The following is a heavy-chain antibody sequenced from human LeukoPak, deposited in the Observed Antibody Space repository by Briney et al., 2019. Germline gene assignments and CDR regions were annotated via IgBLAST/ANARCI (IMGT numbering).Heavy chain of an antibody. CDR3: ARRNPQYDYVWEMDY. CDR1: GGSISSYY. D-gene: IGHD3-16*01. Sequence: SETLSLTCTVSGGSISSYYWSWIRQLPGKGLEWIGYIYYSGSTNYNPSLKSRVTISVDTSKNQFSLKLSSVTAADTAVYYCARRNPQYDYVWEMDYWGQGTLVTVSS. CDR2: IYYSGST. V-gene: IGHV4-59*01. J-gene: IGHJ4*02.